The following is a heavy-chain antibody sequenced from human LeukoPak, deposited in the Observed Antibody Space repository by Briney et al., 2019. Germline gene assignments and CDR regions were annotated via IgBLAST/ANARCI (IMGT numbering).Heavy chain of an antibody. D-gene: IGHD6-13*01. Sequence: ASVKVSCKASGYTFTGYYMHWVRQAPGQGLEWMGWINPNSGGTNYAQKFQGRVTMTRDTSISTAYMELSRLRSDDTAVYYCARVRMPYSSSWYPAFDYWGQRTLVTVSS. J-gene: IGHJ4*02. CDR3: ARVRMPYSSSWYPAFDY. CDR2: INPNSGGT. V-gene: IGHV1-2*02. CDR1: GYTFTGYY.